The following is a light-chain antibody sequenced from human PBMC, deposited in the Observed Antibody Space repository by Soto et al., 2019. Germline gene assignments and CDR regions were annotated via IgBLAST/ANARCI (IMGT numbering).Light chain of an antibody. CDR2: KVS. CDR1: QSLVYSDGNTY. V-gene: IGKV2-30*01. J-gene: IGKJ5*01. Sequence: DVVMTQSPLSLPVTLGQPASISCRSSQSLVYSDGNTYFSWFQQRPGRSPRRLIYKVSNRDSGVPARFSGSGSGTDFALKISRVEAEDVGVYYCMQGTHWPMTFGQGTRLEIK. CDR3: MQGTHWPMT.